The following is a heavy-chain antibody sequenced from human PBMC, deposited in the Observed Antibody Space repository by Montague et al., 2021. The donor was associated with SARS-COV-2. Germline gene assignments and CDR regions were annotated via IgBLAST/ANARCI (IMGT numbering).Heavy chain of an antibody. CDR3: ARLRDGVVPSPILGVGPYYSYDYMDV. J-gene: IGHJ6*03. CDR2: INHGGST. Sequence: SQTLSFTCAVHGTSFSGYYWNWIRQPPGKGLEWIGEINHGGSTKYSPSLKSRLTISADTSKNQFSLKLTSVAAADTAVYYCARLRDGVVPSPILGVGPYYSYDYMDVWGRGTTVTVSS. CDR1: GTSFSGYY. D-gene: IGHD3-10*01. V-gene: IGHV4-34*01.